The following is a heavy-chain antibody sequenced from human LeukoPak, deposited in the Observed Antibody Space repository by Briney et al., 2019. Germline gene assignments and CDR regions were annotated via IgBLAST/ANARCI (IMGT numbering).Heavy chain of an antibody. V-gene: IGHV4-59*01. CDR1: GGSISSYY. J-gene: IGHJ4*02. D-gene: IGHD2-2*01. CDR2: IYYSGST. Sequence: SETLSLTCTVSGGSISSYYWSWIRQPPGKGLEWIGYIYYSGSTNYNPSLKSRVTISVDTSKNQFSLKLSSVTAADTAVYYCTSSRLGRFDYWGQGTLVTVSS. CDR3: TSSRLGRFDY.